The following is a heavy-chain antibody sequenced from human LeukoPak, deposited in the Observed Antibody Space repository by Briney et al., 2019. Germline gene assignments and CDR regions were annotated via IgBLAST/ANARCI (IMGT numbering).Heavy chain of an antibody. Sequence: ASVKVSCKASGYTFTGYYMHWVRRAPGQGLEWMGWINPNSGGTNYAQKFQGRVTMTRDTSISTAYMELSRLRSDDTAVYYCANTYSSSWYYFDYWGQGTLVTVSS. V-gene: IGHV1-2*02. J-gene: IGHJ4*02. D-gene: IGHD6-13*01. CDR1: GYTFTGYY. CDR3: ANTYSSSWYYFDY. CDR2: INPNSGGT.